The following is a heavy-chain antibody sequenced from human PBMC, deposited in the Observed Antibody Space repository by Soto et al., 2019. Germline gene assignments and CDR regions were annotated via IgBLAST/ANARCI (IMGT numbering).Heavy chain of an antibody. Sequence: GESLKISCKGSGYTFTNYWIGRVRQMPGKGPEWMGIIYPGDSDTKYNPSFQGQVTISADKSITTTYLQWGSLKASDTAIYYCAASIFYYGMDVWGQGTTVTVSS. CDR3: AASIFYYGMDV. CDR1: GYTFTNYW. CDR2: IYPGDSDT. V-gene: IGHV5-51*01. J-gene: IGHJ6*02.